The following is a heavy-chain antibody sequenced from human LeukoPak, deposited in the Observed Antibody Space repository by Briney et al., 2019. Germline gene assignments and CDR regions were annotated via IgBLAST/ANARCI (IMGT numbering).Heavy chain of an antibody. CDR2: ISNDGSKK. CDR3: AKLVVRIDY. CDR1: GFTFSSYG. J-gene: IGHJ4*02. Sequence: PGGSLRLSCAASGFTFSSYGMHWVRQAPGKGLEWVAVISNDGSKKYYADSVKGRFTISRDNSKNTLSLQVSSLRAEDTAVYYCAKLVVRIDYWGQGTLVAVSS. D-gene: IGHD3-22*01. V-gene: IGHV3-30*18.